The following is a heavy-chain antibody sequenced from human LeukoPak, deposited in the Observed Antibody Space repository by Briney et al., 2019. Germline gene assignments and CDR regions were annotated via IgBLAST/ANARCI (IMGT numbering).Heavy chain of an antibody. CDR3: ARPNGDYYNWFDP. V-gene: IGHV1-2*02. D-gene: IGHD4-17*01. J-gene: IGHJ5*02. CDR2: INPNSGDT. Sequence: RASVKVSCKASGYTFTGYYIHWVPQAPGQGLEWMGWINPNSGDTNYAQKFQDRVTLTRDTSISTAYMEVTNLRSDDTAVYYCARPNGDYYNWFDPWGQGTLVTVSS. CDR1: GYTFTGYY.